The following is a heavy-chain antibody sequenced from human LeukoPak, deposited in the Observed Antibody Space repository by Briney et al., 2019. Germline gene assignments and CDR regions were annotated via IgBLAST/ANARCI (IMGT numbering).Heavy chain of an antibody. J-gene: IGHJ6*03. Sequence: SETLSLTCTVSGGSISSYYWSWIRQPPGKGLEGIGYFHYSGSTNYNPSLKSRVTISVDTSKNQFSLKLSSVTAADTAVYYCARTAARYYMDVWGKGTTVTVSS. CDR1: GGSISSYY. CDR2: FHYSGST. V-gene: IGHV4-59*01. D-gene: IGHD6-6*01. CDR3: ARTAARYYMDV.